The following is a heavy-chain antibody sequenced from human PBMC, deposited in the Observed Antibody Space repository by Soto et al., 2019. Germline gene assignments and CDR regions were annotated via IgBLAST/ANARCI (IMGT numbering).Heavy chain of an antibody. CDR3: VKDRRTTRRAMDV. Sequence: GGSLRLSCSASGFTFSSCAMHWVRQAAGKGLEYVSGISSNGGSTYYADSVKDRFTISRDNSKNTLFLQVNSLTAEDTAVFYCVKDRRTTRRAMDVWGQGTTVTVSS. V-gene: IGHV3-64D*06. CDR1: GFTFSSCA. J-gene: IGHJ6*02. CDR2: ISSNGGST. D-gene: IGHD1-7*01.